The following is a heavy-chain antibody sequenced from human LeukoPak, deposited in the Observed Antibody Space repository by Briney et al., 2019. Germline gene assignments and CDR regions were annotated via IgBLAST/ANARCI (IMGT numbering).Heavy chain of an antibody. CDR1: GYTFTGYY. D-gene: IGHD1-1*01. V-gene: IGHV1-2*02. J-gene: IGHJ2*01. CDR2: INPNSGGT. Sequence: ASVKVSCKASGYTFTGYYMHWVRQAPGQGLEWMGWINPNSGGTNYAQKFQGRVTMTRDTSTSTVYMELSSLRSEDTAVYYCARDRETGARGALWYFDLWGRGTLVTVSS. CDR3: ARDRETGARGALWYFDL.